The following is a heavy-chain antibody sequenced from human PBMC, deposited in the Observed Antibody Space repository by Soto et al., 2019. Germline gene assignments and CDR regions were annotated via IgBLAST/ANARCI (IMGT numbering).Heavy chain of an antibody. D-gene: IGHD4-17*01. CDR2: IIPFFGTA. J-gene: IGHJ6*02. Sequence: QVQLVQSGAEVKKPGSSVKVSCKASGGTFSKYAISWVRQAPGQGLEWMGGIIPFFGTANYTPEFQDRVTITADESTSTVSMELSSLRSEDTAVYYCARTFTVTTCCYYYNMDVWGQGTTVTVSS. CDR3: ARTFTVTTCCYYYNMDV. V-gene: IGHV1-69*12. CDR1: GGTFSKYA.